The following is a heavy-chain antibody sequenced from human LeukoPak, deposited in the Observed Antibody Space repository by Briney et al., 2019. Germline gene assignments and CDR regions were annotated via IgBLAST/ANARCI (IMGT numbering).Heavy chain of an antibody. D-gene: IGHD4-11*01. Sequence: ASVKASCXTSGHTFTNYGFTWVRQAPGQGLEWMGWISAYNGNTNCAQKLQGRVTMTTETSTSTVYLELRSLRSDDMGVYYCARGGMSTVVDYWGQGTLVTVSP. CDR3: ARGGMSTVVDY. J-gene: IGHJ4*02. CDR2: ISAYNGNT. CDR1: GHTFTNYG. V-gene: IGHV1-18*03.